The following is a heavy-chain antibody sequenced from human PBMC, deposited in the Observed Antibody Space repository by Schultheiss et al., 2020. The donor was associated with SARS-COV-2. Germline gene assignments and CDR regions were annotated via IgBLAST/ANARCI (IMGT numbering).Heavy chain of an antibody. CDR1: GFSLSNARMG. V-gene: IGHV4-31*03. Sequence: SGPTLVKPTETLTLTCTVSGFSLSNARMGVSWIRQPPGKGLEWIGEINHSGSTYYNPSLRTRLTISVDTSKNQFSLTLTSVTAADTAVYYCAAYRVGGSGRGDWGQGALVTVSS. CDR2: INHSGST. D-gene: IGHD2-15*01. J-gene: IGHJ4*02. CDR3: AAYRVGGSGRGD.